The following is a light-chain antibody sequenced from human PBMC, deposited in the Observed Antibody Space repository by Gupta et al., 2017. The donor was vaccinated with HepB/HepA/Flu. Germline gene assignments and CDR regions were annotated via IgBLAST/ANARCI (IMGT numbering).Light chain of an antibody. CDR2: DAS. V-gene: IGKV3-11*01. Sequence: EIVLTQSPATLSLSPGERATLSCRASQSVANYIAWYQQKPGQAPRLLIYDASNRATGIPARFSGSGSGTDFTLTISSLEPEDFALYYWLQRSNWHTFGQGTKLEIK. CDR1: QSVANY. CDR3: LQRSNWHT. J-gene: IGKJ2*01.